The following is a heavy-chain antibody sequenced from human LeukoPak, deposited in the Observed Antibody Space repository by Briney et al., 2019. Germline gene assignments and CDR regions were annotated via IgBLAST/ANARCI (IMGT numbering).Heavy chain of an antibody. CDR2: INNDGSDT. J-gene: IGHJ4*02. D-gene: IGHD3-10*01. CDR1: GFTFSSYW. Sequence: GGSLRLSCAVSGFTFSSYWMHWVRQAPGKGLVWVSRINNDGSDTSYVDSVKGRFTISRDNAKNTLYLQMNSLRAEDAAVYYCARYYGSGTYSLDNWGQGTLVTVSS. CDR3: ARYYGSGTYSLDN. V-gene: IGHV3-74*01.